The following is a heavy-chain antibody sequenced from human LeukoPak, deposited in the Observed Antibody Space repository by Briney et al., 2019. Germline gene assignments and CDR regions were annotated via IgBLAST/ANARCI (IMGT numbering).Heavy chain of an antibody. J-gene: IGHJ5*02. Sequence: ASVKVSCKASGYTFTKYTIHWVRQAPGQRLQWMGWIIAGNGNPRYSQNFQGRVTFTRDTSATTAYMELSSLKFEDTAVYYCARDSGTEEGWFDPWSQGTLVTVSS. V-gene: IGHV1-3*01. CDR3: ARDSGTEEGWFDP. CDR2: IIAGNGNP. CDR1: GYTFTKYT.